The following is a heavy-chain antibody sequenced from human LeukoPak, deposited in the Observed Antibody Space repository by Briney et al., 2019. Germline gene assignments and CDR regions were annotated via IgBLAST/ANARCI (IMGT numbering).Heavy chain of an antibody. CDR3: ARGGVRGVINY. D-gene: IGHD3-10*01. CDR1: GGSISSGGYS. Sequence: SETLSLTCAVSGGSISSGGYSWSWIRQPPGKGLEWIGYIYYSGSTYYNPSLKSRVTISVDTSKNQFSLKLSSVTAADTAVYYCARGGVRGVINYWGQGTLVTVSS. V-gene: IGHV4-30-4*07. CDR2: IYYSGST. J-gene: IGHJ4*02.